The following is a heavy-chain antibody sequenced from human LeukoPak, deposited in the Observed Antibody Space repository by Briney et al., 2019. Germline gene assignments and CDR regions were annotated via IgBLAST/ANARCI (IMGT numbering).Heavy chain of an antibody. V-gene: IGHV4-34*01. CDR1: GGSFSSYY. D-gene: IGHD4-23*01. Sequence: SGTLSLTCTVYGGSFSSYYWSWIRQPPGKGLEWIGEINSSGSANYTPSLKSRATISADKSKNQFSLKLNSVTAADTAVFYCARGTRTVITPGGRYFDLWGRGTLVTVSS. CDR3: ARGTRTVITPGGRYFDL. J-gene: IGHJ2*01. CDR2: INSSGSA.